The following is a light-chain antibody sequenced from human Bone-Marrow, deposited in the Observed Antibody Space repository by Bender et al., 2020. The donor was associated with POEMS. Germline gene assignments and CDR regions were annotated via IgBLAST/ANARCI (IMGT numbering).Light chain of an antibody. J-gene: IGLJ1*01. Sequence: QSALTQPASVSGPPGQSITISCNGTSNDIGSYDLVSWYQQHPGRPPKLLIHRVSRRPSGVSDRFSGSKSGNTASLTISGLQAEDEADYYCCSYVGSSTFYVFGSGTKVTVL. CDR2: RVS. V-gene: IGLV2-23*02. CDR3: CSYVGSSTFYV. CDR1: SNDIGSYDL.